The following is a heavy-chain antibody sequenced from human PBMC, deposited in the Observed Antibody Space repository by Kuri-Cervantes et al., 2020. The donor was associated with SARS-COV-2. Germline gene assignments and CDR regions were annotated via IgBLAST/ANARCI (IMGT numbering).Heavy chain of an antibody. V-gene: IGHV3-23*01. D-gene: IGHD2-2*02. J-gene: IGHJ4*02. CDR3: ASGGDCSSTSCYRAEVN. CDR2: ISGSGGST. CDR1: GFTFSSYA. Sequence: ETLSLTCAASGFTFSSYAMSWVRQAPGKGLEWVSAISGSGGSTYYADSVKGRFTISRDNSKNTLYLQMNSLRAEDTAVYYCASGGDCSSTSCYRAEVNWGQGTLVTVSS.